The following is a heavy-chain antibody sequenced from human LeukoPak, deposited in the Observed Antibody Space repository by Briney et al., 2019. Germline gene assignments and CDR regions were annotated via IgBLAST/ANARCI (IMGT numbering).Heavy chain of an antibody. CDR1: GYTFTGYY. J-gene: IGHJ6*03. CDR3: ARDFNYDSSGYYFGGYYYYMDV. D-gene: IGHD3-22*01. V-gene: IGHV1-2*02. CDR2: INPNSGGT. Sequence: GASVKVSCKASGYTFTGYYMHWVRQAPGQGLEWMGWINPNSGGTNYAQKFQGRVTMTRDTSISTAYMELSRLRSDDTAVYYCARDFNYDSSGYYFGGYYYYMDVWGKGTTVTISS.